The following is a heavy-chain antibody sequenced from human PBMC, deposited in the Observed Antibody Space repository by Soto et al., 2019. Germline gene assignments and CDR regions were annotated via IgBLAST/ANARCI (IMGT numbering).Heavy chain of an antibody. CDR3: TRVSYLVRGVNHIPYGMGV. V-gene: IGHV1-18*01. CDR1: GYTFISYG. J-gene: IGHJ6*02. CDR2: ISGYTGNT. Sequence: VQVVQSGAEVKKPGASVKVSCKTSGYTFISYGISWVRQAPGQGLEWLGWISGYTGNTDYAQKFQDRVTMTTDTSSSTGDVELRSLRSDDTADYYCTRVSYLVRGVNHIPYGMGVWGQRTTVTVSS. D-gene: IGHD3-10*01.